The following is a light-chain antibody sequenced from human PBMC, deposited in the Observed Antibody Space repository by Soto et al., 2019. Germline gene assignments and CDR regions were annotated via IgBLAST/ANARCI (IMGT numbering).Light chain of an antibody. Sequence: QSVLTQAASVSGSPGQSISISCTGTSSDGGGYNYVSWYQHHPGKAPKLMIYDVSNRPSGVSNRFSGSKSGNTASLIISGLQAEDEADYYCSSYTISSILSTYVFGTGTKVTVL. V-gene: IGLV2-14*03. CDR1: SSDGGGYNY. J-gene: IGLJ1*01. CDR2: DVS. CDR3: SSYTISSILSTYV.